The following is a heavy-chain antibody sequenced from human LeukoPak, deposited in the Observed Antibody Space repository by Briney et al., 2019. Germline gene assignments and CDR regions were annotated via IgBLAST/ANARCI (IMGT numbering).Heavy chain of an antibody. J-gene: IGHJ4*02. CDR1: AFTYSSYE. CDR2: ISSSGSTI. V-gene: IGHV3-48*03. CDR3: ARETYYDFWSGYFYYFDY. D-gene: IGHD3-3*01. Sequence: GGSLRLSCAASAFTYSSYEMNWVRQAPGKGLEWVSYISSSGSTIYYADSVKGRFTISRDNAKNSLYLQMNSLRAEDTAVYYCARETYYDFWSGYFYYFDYWGQGTLVTVSS.